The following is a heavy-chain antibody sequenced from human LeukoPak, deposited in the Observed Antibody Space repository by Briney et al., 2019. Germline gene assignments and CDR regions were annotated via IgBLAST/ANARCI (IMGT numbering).Heavy chain of an antibody. CDR3: ARRIAAAPMSWFDP. Sequence: SETLSLTCTVSGGSISSGSYYWSWIRQPAGKGLEWIGRIYTSGSTNYNPSLKSRVTISVDTSKNQFSLKLSSVTAADAAVYYCARRIAAAPMSWFDPWGQGTLVTVSS. D-gene: IGHD6-13*01. CDR1: GGSISSGSYY. V-gene: IGHV4-61*02. J-gene: IGHJ5*02. CDR2: IYTSGST.